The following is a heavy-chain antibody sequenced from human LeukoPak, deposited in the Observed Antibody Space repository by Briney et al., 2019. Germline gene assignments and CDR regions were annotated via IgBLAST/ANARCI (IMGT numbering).Heavy chain of an antibody. V-gene: IGHV4-34*01. CDR1: GGSFSGYY. CDR3: ARGTVEMATINWFDP. J-gene: IGHJ5*02. Sequence: SETLSLTCAVYGGSFSGYYWSWIRQPPGKGLEWIGETNHSGSTNYNPSLKSRVTISVDTSKNQFSLKLSSVTAADTAVYYCARGTVEMATINWFDPWGQGTLVTVSS. CDR2: TNHSGST. D-gene: IGHD5-24*01.